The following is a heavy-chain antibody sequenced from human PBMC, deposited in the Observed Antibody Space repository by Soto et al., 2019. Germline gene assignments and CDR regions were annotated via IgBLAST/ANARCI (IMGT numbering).Heavy chain of an antibody. J-gene: IGHJ4*02. CDR2: IYYSGST. V-gene: IGHV4-31*03. CDR3: ARDRRDSSGYYFGFDY. D-gene: IGHD3-22*01. CDR1: GGSISSGGYY. Sequence: QVQLQESGPGLVKPSQTLSLTCTVSGGSISSGGYYWSWIRQHPGKGLEWIGYIYYSGSTYYNPSLKSRVTISVDTSKNQFSLKLSSVTAADTAVYYCARDRRDSSGYYFGFDYWGQGTLVTVSS.